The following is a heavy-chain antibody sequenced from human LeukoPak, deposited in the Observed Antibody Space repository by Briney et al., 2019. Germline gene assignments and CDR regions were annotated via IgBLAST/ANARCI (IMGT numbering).Heavy chain of an antibody. V-gene: IGHV3-7*03. Sequence: GGSLRLSCAASGFTFSSYWMSWVRQAPGKGLEWVANIKQDGSEKYYVDSVKGRFTISRDNAKNSLYLQMNSLRAEDTALYYCARYSGSYYNRDYYYYMDVWGKGTTVTVSS. D-gene: IGHD1-26*01. CDR3: ARYSGSYYNRDYYYYMDV. CDR2: IKQDGSEK. CDR1: GFTFSSYW. J-gene: IGHJ6*03.